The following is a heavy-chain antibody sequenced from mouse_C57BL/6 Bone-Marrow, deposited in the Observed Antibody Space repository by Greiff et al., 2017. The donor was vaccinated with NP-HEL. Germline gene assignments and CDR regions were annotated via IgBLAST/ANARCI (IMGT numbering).Heavy chain of an antibody. CDR3: AKNGYYGSSWYWYFDV. CDR1: GFSLTSYG. J-gene: IGHJ1*03. D-gene: IGHD1-1*01. V-gene: IGHV2-5*01. Sequence: QVQLPQSGPGLVQPSQRLSITCTVSGFSLTSYGVHWVRQSPGKGLEWLGVIWRGGSTDYNAAFMSRMSITKDNSKSQVFFKMNSLQADDTAIYYCAKNGYYGSSWYWYFDVWGTGTTVTVSS. CDR2: IWRGGST.